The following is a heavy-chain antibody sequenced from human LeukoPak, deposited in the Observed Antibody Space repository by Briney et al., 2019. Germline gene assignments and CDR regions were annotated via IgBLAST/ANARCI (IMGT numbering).Heavy chain of an antibody. CDR1: GFTFDDYA. D-gene: IGHD6-13*01. CDR3: ATRGSSWYFDY. CDR2: ISWNSGSI. J-gene: IGHJ4*02. V-gene: IGHV3-9*01. Sequence: GGSLRLSCAASGFTFDDYAMHWVRQAPGKGLEWVSGISWNSGSIGYADSVKGRFTISRDNAKNSLYLQMNSLRAEDTAFYYCATRGSSWYFDYWGQGTLVTVSS.